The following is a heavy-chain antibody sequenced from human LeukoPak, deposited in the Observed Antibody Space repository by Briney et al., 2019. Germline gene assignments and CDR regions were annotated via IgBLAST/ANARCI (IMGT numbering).Heavy chain of an antibody. Sequence: PGGSLRLSCAASGFTFSSSAMHWVRQAPGKGLEWVAFISHDGSNEYYADSVKGRFTISRDNAKNSLYLQMNSLRAEDTAVYYCARFIAAPYYFDYWGRGTLVTVSS. CDR2: ISHDGSNE. CDR3: ARFIAAPYYFDY. D-gene: IGHD6-13*01. J-gene: IGHJ4*02. V-gene: IGHV3-30*04. CDR1: GFTFSSSA.